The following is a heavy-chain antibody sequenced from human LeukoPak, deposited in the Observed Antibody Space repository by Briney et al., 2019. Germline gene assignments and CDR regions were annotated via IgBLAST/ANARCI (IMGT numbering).Heavy chain of an antibody. V-gene: IGHV4-39*01. J-gene: IGHJ2*01. CDR1: GGSISSSSYY. Sequence: SETLSLTCTLSGGSISSSSYYWGWTRQPPGKGLEWIGSIYYSGSTYYNPSLKSRVTISVDTSKYQFSLKLSFVTAADTAVYYCARRPYYGDYGYFDLWGRGTLVTVSS. D-gene: IGHD4-17*01. CDR3: ARRPYYGDYGYFDL. CDR2: IYYSGST.